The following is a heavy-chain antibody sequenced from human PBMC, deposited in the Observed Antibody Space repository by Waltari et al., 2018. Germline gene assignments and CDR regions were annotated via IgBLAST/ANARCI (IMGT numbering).Heavy chain of an antibody. V-gene: IGHV1-46*01. CDR2: INPRGGST. D-gene: IGHD4-17*01. J-gene: IGHJ4*02. Sequence: QVQLVQSGAEVKKPGASVKVSCKASGYTFTSYYMHWVRQAPGQGLEWMGIINPRGGSTSYAQKFQGRVTMTRDTSTSTVYMELSSLRSEDTAVYYCARDRPSRFAVTTYYVDYWCQGTLVTVSS. CDR3: ARDRPSRFAVTTYYVDY. CDR1: GYTFTSYY.